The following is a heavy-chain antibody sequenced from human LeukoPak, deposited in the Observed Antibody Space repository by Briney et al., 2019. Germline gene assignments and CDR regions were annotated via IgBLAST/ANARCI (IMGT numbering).Heavy chain of an antibody. Sequence: GGSLRLSCAASGFTFSSYAMHWVRQAPGKGLEWVAVISYDGSNKYYADSVKGRFTISRDNSKNTLYLQMNSLRAEDTAVYYCARGTYYDILTGYYPVFDYWGQGTLVTVSS. CDR1: GFTFSSYA. J-gene: IGHJ4*02. V-gene: IGHV3-30*04. CDR3: ARGTYYDILTGYYPVFDY. CDR2: ISYDGSNK. D-gene: IGHD3-9*01.